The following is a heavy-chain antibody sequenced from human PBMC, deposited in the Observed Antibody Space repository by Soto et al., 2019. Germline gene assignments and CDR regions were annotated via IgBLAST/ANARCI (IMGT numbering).Heavy chain of an antibody. CDR2: ISGSGGST. J-gene: IGHJ4*02. CDR1: GFTFSSYA. Sequence: EVQLLESGGGLVQPGGSLRLSCAASGFTFSSYAMSWVRQAPGKGLEWVSAISGSGGSTYYADSVKGRFTISRDNSKNPLYRKLTSLRAEARAEYSCAKDLFRYSYDSGGYPDYWGQGTLVTVS. D-gene: IGHD3-22*01. CDR3: AKDLFRYSYDSGGYPDY. V-gene: IGHV3-23*01.